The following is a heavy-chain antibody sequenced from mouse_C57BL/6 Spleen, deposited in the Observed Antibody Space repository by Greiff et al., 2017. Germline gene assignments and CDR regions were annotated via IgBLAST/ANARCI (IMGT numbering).Heavy chain of an antibody. Sequence: EVKLMESGPGLVKPSQSLSLTCSVTGYSITSGYYWNWIRQFPGNKLEWMGYISYDGSNNYNPSLKNRISITRDTSKNQFFLKLNSVTTEDTATYYCARDRAPELFFDYWGQGTTLTVSS. CDR3: ARDRAPELFFDY. J-gene: IGHJ2*01. V-gene: IGHV3-6*01. D-gene: IGHD3-3*01. CDR1: GYSITSGYY. CDR2: ISYDGSN.